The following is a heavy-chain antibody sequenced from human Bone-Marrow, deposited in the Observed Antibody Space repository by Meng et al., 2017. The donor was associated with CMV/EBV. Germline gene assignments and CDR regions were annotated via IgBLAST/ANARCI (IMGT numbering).Heavy chain of an antibody. V-gene: IGHV1-69*05. J-gene: IGHJ6*02. Sequence: SVKVSCKASGGTFSSNGISWVRQAPGQGLEWMGGIIPMSDTTDYAQKFQGRLTLTTDESTSTAYMDLSSLGSDDTAVYYCARDSITIFGVVIPYYYYGMDVWGQGTTVTVSS. CDR3: ARDSITIFGVVIPYYYYGMDV. D-gene: IGHD3-3*01. CDR1: GGTFSSNG. CDR2: IIPMSDTT.